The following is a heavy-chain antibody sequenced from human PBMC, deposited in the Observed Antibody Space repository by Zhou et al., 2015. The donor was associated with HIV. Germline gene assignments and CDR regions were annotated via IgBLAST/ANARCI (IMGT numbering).Heavy chain of an antibody. CDR3: ARGAILNTPQY. CDR2: IDEGNGDT. V-gene: IGHV1-3*01. J-gene: IGHJ4*02. CDR1: GYTFSNYR. Sequence: QVQLVQSGAEVKKPGASVRVSCRTSGYTFSNYRIHWVRQAPGQRLEWMGCIDEGNGDTKSSQEFQGRVTFSRDTSATTAYMDLGGLRSEDTAVYYCARGAILNTPQYWGQGTLVIVSS.